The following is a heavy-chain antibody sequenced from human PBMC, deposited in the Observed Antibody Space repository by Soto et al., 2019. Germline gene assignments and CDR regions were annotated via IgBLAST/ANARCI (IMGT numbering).Heavy chain of an antibody. D-gene: IGHD3-10*01. Sequence: PSETLSLTCAVYGGSFSGYYWSWIRQPPGKGLEWIGEINHSGSTNYNPSLKSRVTISVDTSKNQFSLKLSSVTAADTAVYYCARGRLSSITMVRGVIPKNNWFDPWGQGTLVTVSS. CDR1: GGSFSGYY. V-gene: IGHV4-34*01. CDR2: INHSGST. J-gene: IGHJ5*02. CDR3: ARGRLSSITMVRGVIPKNNWFDP.